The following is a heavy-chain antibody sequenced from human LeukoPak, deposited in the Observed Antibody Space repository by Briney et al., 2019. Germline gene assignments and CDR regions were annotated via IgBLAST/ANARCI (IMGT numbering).Heavy chain of an antibody. J-gene: IGHJ5*02. V-gene: IGHV1-69*05. CDR2: IIPIFDTA. D-gene: IGHD6-6*01. Sequence: ASVKVSCKASGGTFITYAISWVRQAPGQGLEWMGGIIPIFDTASNAQKFQGRVTFTTDESTSTAYMELRSLRSEDTAVYYCARVSSSSMGRWFDPWGQGTLVTVSS. CDR1: GGTFITYA. CDR3: ARVSSSSMGRWFDP.